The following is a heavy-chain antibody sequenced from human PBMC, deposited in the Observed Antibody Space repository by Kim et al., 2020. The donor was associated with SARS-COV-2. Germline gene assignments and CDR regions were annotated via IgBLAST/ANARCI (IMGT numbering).Heavy chain of an antibody. CDR1: GDSIIGDNW. J-gene: IGHJ4*02. V-gene: IGHV4-4*02. D-gene: IGHD3-10*01. Sequence: SETLSLTCGVSGDSIIGDNWWYCVRQTPGKGLEWIAEIHHGGTTHYNPSLRSRVSISMDDSQNQFSLRLTSITAADTAVYYCARDHYNGDSTWAFDYWGQGILVAVSS. CDR3: ARDHYNGDSTWAFDY. CDR2: IHHGGTT.